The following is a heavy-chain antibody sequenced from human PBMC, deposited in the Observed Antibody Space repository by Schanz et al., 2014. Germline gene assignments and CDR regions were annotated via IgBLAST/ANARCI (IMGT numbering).Heavy chain of an antibody. J-gene: IGHJ4*02. CDR3: ARDFHGYGPHLDY. CDR1: GFTFSSYA. V-gene: IGHV3-23*01. Sequence: EVQLLESGGGLVQPGGSLRLSCAASGFTFSSYAMTWVRQAPGMGLEWVSAISGRDGSTYYADSVRGRFTISRDNSKNTVYLQMNSLRPGDTAVYYCARDFHGYGPHLDYWGQGTLVTVSS. CDR2: ISGRDGST. D-gene: IGHD5-12*01.